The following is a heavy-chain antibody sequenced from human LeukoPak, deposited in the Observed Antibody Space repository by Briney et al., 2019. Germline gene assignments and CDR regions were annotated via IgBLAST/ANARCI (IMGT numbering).Heavy chain of an antibody. J-gene: IGHJ6*03. V-gene: IGHV1-2*02. D-gene: IGHD4-17*01. CDR3: ARVKNTVTTEADYMDV. Sequence: ASVKVSCKASGYTFTGYYMHWVRQAPGQGLEWMGWINPNTGGTNYAQKFQGRVTMTRDTSITTAYMELNKLRSDDTAVYYCARVKNTVTTEADYMDVWGKGTTVTISS. CDR1: GYTFTGYY. CDR2: INPNTGGT.